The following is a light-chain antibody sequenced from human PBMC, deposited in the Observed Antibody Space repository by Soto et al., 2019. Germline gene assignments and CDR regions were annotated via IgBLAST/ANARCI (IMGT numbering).Light chain of an antibody. Sequence: QSVLTQPPSASGTPGQRVTISCSGSNFNIGSHTVNWYQQLPGTAPKLLMHNNNQRPSGVPDRFSGSKSGTSASLAISGLQSEDEADYCCSVWDDSLKGGVFGGGTKLTVL. CDR2: NNN. V-gene: IGLV1-44*01. CDR3: SVWDDSLKGGV. J-gene: IGLJ3*02. CDR1: NFNIGSHT.